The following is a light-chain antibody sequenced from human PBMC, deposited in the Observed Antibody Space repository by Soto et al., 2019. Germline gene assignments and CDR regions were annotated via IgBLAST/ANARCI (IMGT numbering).Light chain of an antibody. CDR3: QAWDSGTVV. CDR1: TLGSKF. J-gene: IGLJ2*01. CDR2: EDT. Sequence: SYERTQPPSVSVSPGQTANTTCSGNTLGSKFVFWYQQKAGQSPMVVIYEDTKRPSGIPERFSGSNSGNTATLTISGTQAMDEADFYCQAWDSGTVVFGGGTKLTVL. V-gene: IGLV3-1*01.